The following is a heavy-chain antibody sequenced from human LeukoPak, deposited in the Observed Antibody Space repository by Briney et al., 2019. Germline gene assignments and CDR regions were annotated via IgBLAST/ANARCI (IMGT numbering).Heavy chain of an antibody. J-gene: IGHJ3*02. D-gene: IGHD2/OR15-2a*01. CDR2: ISYDGSNK. Sequence: GGSLRLSCAASGFTSSSYAMHWVRQAPGKGLEWVAVISYDGSNKYYAGSVKGRFTISRDNSKNTLYLQMNSLRAEDTAVYYCASLSDAFDIWGQGTMVTVSS. CDR1: GFTSSSYA. V-gene: IGHV3-30-3*01. CDR3: ASLSDAFDI.